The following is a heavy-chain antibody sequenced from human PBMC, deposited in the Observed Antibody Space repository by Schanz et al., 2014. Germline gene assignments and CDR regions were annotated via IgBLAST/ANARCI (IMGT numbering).Heavy chain of an antibody. CDR2: ISPSSGGT. CDR3: ARDRDQWDGNYLDY. V-gene: IGHV1-2*06. D-gene: IGHD1-26*01. J-gene: IGHJ4*02. Sequence: QVQLVQSGAEVKKPGASVKVSCKASGYTFTNHYLHWVRQAPGQGLEWMGRISPSSGGTNYAQKFQGRVTMTTDTSTSTVYMELRSLTSDDSAVYYCARDRDQWDGNYLDYWGQGTLVTVSS. CDR1: GYTFTNHY.